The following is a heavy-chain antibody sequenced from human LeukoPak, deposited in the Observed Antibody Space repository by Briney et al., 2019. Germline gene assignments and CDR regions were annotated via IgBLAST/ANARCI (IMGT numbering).Heavy chain of an antibody. Sequence: GGSLRLSCAASGFTFSSYAMSWVRQAPGKGLEWVSAISGSGGSTYYADSVKGRFTISRDNSKNTLYLQMNSLRAGDTAVYYCAKSVVVVPAGTGGWFDPWGQGTLVTVSS. J-gene: IGHJ5*02. CDR2: ISGSGGST. D-gene: IGHD2-2*01. CDR3: AKSVVVVPAGTGGWFDP. CDR1: GFTFSSYA. V-gene: IGHV3-23*01.